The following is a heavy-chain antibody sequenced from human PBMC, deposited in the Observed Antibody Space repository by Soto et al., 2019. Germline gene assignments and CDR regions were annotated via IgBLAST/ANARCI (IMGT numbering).Heavy chain of an antibody. CDR1: GDIFSGYS. V-gene: IGHV1-69*14. J-gene: IGHJ4*02. Sequence: QVQLVQSGAEVKRPGSSVKVSCKTSGDIFSGYSISWVRQAPGQGLEWMGGIIPIFGTTDYAQRFHGRVTITADKSTTTVYMDVYSLKSEDTAVYYCARDLGSGYDPGDYWGQGTLVTVSS. D-gene: IGHD5-12*01. CDR2: IIPIFGTT. CDR3: ARDLGSGYDPGDY.